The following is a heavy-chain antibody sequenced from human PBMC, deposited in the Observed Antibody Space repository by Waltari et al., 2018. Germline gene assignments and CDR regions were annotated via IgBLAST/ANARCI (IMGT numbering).Heavy chain of an antibody. Sequence: EVQLVESGGGLVKPGGSLRLSCAASGFTFSSYRMNWVRQAPGKGLEWVSSISSSSSYIYYADSVKGRFTISRDNAKNSLYLQMNSLRAEDTAVYYCANAYCSSTSCSLSPGYWGQGTLVTVSS. CDR1: GFTFSSYR. J-gene: IGHJ4*02. D-gene: IGHD2-2*01. CDR2: ISSSSSYI. V-gene: IGHV3-21*01. CDR3: ANAYCSSTSCSLSPGY.